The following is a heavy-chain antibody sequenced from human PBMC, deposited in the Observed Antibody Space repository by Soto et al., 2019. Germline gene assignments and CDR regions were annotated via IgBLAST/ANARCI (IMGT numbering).Heavy chain of an antibody. D-gene: IGHD2-2*01. J-gene: IGHJ4*02. CDR1: GFMFDDFS. V-gene: IGHV3-43*01. Sequence: RLVESGGVVVQPGGSLRLSCAASGFMFDDFSMHWVRQAPGKGLEWVALIGRDGINTYYADSVRGRFIVSRDNSKNSLYLQMNSLRSEDSALYYCVKERDDASWTAFDHWGQGTLVTVSS. CDR3: VKERDDASWTAFDH. CDR2: IGRDGINT.